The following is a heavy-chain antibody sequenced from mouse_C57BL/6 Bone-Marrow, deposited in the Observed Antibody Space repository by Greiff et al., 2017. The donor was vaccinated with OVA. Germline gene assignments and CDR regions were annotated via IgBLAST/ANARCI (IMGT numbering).Heavy chain of an antibody. D-gene: IGHD1-1*01. Sequence: QVQLQQSGAELARPGASVKMSCKASGYTFTSYTMHRVKQRPGQGLEWIGYINPSSGYTKYNQKFKDKATLTADKSSSTAYMQLSSLTSEDSAVYYCARPYAYFDVWGTGTTVTVSS. CDR3: ARPYAYFDV. J-gene: IGHJ1*03. V-gene: IGHV1-4*01. CDR1: GYTFTSYT. CDR2: INPSSGYT.